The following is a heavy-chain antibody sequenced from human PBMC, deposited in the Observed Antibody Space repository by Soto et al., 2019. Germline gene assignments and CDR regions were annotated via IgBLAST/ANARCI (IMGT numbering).Heavy chain of an antibody. CDR1: GFTFSNAW. V-gene: IGHV3-15*01. CDR3: TTARGVIIVNYYYFGMDV. CDR2: IKSKADAETT. J-gene: IGHJ6*02. D-gene: IGHD3-10*01. Sequence: EVQLVESGGDLVKPGESLRLSCAASGFTFSNAWLSWVRQAPGKGLEWVGRIKSKADAETTDYGAPVKGRFVISRDDSKNIVYLQMNSLKTEDTAVYYCTTARGVIIVNYYYFGMDVWGQGTTVTVSS.